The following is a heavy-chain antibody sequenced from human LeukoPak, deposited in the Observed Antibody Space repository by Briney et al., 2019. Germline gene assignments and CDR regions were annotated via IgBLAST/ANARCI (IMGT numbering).Heavy chain of an antibody. D-gene: IGHD3-22*01. CDR2: IIPIFGTA. Sequence: ASVKVSCKASGGTFSSYAISWVRQAPGQGLEWMGGIIPIFGTANYAQKFQGRVTIITDESTSTAHMELSSLRSEDTAVYYCARGYTMTDAFDIWGQGTMVTVSS. CDR1: GGTFSSYA. CDR3: ARGYTMTDAFDI. V-gene: IGHV1-69*05. J-gene: IGHJ3*02.